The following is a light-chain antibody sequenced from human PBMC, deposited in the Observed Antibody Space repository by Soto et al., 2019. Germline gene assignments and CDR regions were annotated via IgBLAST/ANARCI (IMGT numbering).Light chain of an antibody. Sequence: DIHVTQSPSSLPASLGDRVTITCRASENIKNYLTWYQQKPRKAPKLLIYGASTLKTGVTSRFSGSGSGTDFTFTIGGLQPDDFATYYCAQIYTAQWTFGQGTRVDLK. CDR2: GAS. V-gene: IGKV1-39*01. CDR3: AQIYTAQWT. J-gene: IGKJ1*01. CDR1: ENIKNY.